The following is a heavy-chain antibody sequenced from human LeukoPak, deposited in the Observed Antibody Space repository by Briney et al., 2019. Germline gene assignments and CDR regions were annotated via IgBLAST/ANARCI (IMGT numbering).Heavy chain of an antibody. V-gene: IGHV4-59*08. Sequence: SETLSLTCTVSGDSITNNQWSWMRHFPGKGLEWIGYISYTGSTNYNPSLKSRLTISVDTSKNHFSLTLTSVTAADTALYYCARHIYPDGSPFDSWGQGTLVSVTS. D-gene: IGHD3-10*01. CDR3: ARHIYPDGSPFDS. CDR2: ISYTGST. J-gene: IGHJ4*02. CDR1: GDSITNNQ.